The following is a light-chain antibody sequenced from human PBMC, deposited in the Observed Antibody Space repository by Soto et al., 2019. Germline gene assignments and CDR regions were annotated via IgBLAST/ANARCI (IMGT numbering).Light chain of an antibody. CDR1: QTVSTS. Sequence: EIVMTQSPATLSVSPGERATLSCRASQTVSTSLAWYQLKPGRAPRLLIYGASTRASGVPARFSGSGSGTEFTLTISSLQSEDSAVYYCHQYNNWWTFGQGTKVEIK. CDR3: HQYNNWWT. V-gene: IGKV3-15*01. CDR2: GAS. J-gene: IGKJ1*01.